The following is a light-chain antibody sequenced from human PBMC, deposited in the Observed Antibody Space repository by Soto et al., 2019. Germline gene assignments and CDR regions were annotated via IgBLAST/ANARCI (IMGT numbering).Light chain of an antibody. CDR3: QQYGTSPVT. CDR1: QSVSNTY. V-gene: IGKV3-20*01. CDR2: GAS. J-gene: IGKJ2*01. Sequence: EIVLTQSPGTLSLSPGERATLSCRASQSVSNTYLAWYQNKPGQAPRLLIYGASDTATGIPDRFSGSGSVTDFTLTISSLEPEDFALYYCQQYGTSPVTFGQGTKLEIK.